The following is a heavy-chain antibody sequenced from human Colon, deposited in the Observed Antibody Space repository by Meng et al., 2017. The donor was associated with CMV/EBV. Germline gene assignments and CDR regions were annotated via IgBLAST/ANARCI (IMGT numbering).Heavy chain of an antibody. CDR1: GGSFSSYY. V-gene: IGHV4-34*01. CDR2: INHRGNT. J-gene: IGHJ6*02. Sequence: SETLSLTCAVSGGSFSSYYWSWIRETPGKGLEWIGEINHRGNTNYNLSLKRRTSISIDTSKNQFSLKLRSVTAADTAVYYCARGGLVYDYGEEYYYFYGIDVWAQGTTVTVSS. D-gene: IGHD3/OR15-3a*01. CDR3: ARGGLVYDYGEEYYYFYGIDV.